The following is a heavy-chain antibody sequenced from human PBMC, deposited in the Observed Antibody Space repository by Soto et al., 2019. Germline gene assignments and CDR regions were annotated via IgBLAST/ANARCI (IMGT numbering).Heavy chain of an antibody. CDR2: ISSSSSYI. D-gene: IGHD6-13*01. J-gene: IGHJ4*02. CDR3: ARDPYSSSWYWLN. CDR1: GFTFSHYT. Sequence: GGSLRLSCAASGFTFSHYTMNWVRQAPGKGLEWVSSISSSSSYIYYADSVKGRFTISRDNAKNSLFLQMNSLRAEDTAVYYCARDPYSSSWYWLNWGQGTLVTVSS. V-gene: IGHV3-21*01.